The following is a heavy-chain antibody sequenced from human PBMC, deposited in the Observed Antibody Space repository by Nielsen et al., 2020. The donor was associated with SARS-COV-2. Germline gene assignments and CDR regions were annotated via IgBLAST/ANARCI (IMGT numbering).Heavy chain of an antibody. CDR1: GYTFTSYA. CDR2: INAGNGNT. D-gene: IGHD3-22*01. J-gene: IGHJ4*02. CDR3: ARDPADSSGYYHDY. Sequence: ASVKVSCKASGYTFTSYAMHWVRQAPGQRLEWMGWINAGNGNTKYSQKFQGRVTITRDTSASTAYMELRSLRSEDTAVYYCARDPADSSGYYHDYWGQGTLVTVSS. V-gene: IGHV1-3*01.